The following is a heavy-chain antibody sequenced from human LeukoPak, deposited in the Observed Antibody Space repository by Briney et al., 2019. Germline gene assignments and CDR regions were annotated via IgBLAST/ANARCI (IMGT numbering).Heavy chain of an antibody. Sequence: PAETLALTCAVSGGSISSYYWSWIRQPPGKGLEWVGYIYYSGSTNYNPSLKSRVTISVETSKNQFSLKLSSVTAADTSVDYCARNLFDSIGLMGWDAFDIWGQGTMVTVSS. CDR2: IYYSGST. CDR1: GGSISSYY. D-gene: IGHD3-22*01. CDR3: ARNLFDSIGLMGWDAFDI. J-gene: IGHJ3*02. V-gene: IGHV4-59*01.